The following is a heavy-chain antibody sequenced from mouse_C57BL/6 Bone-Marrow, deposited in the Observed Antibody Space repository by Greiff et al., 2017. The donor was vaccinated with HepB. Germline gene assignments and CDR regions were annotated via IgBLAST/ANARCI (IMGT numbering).Heavy chain of an antibody. Sequence: VQLQHPGAELVKPGASVKISCKASGYTFTSYWITWVKQRPGQGLEWIGDIYPGSGSTNYNEKFKSKATLTVDTSSSTAYMQLSSLPAEDSAVYDRARPQESYGMDDWGQGTTVTVSS. CDR2: IYPGSGST. CDR1: GYTFTSYW. D-gene: IGHD3-3*01. J-gene: IGHJ4*01. CDR3: ARPQESYGMDD. V-gene: IGHV1-55*01.